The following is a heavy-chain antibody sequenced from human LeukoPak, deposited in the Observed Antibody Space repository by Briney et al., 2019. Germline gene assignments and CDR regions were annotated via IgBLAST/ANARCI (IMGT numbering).Heavy chain of an antibody. Sequence: SETLSLTCAVYGGSLSGYYWSWIRQPPGKGLEWIGEINHSGSTNYNPSLKSRVTISVDTSKNQFSLKLSSVTAADTAVYYCARMVYYDILTGYYSSFDYWGQGTLVTVSS. V-gene: IGHV4-34*01. CDR2: INHSGST. J-gene: IGHJ4*02. CDR1: GGSLSGYY. CDR3: ARMVYYDILTGYYSSFDY. D-gene: IGHD3-9*01.